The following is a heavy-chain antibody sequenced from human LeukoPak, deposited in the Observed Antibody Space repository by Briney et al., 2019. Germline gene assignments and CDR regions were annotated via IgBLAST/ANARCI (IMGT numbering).Heavy chain of an antibody. J-gene: IGHJ6*02. V-gene: IGHV3-23*01. CDR3: AKRRPDCCGATCHYGMDI. CDR2: ISGSGGSP. D-gene: IGHD2-15*01. Sequence: GGSLRLSCAASGFTFSSYAMNWVRQAPGKGLEWVSGISGSGGSPYYADSVKGRFTISRDNSKNTLFLQMNSLRAEATAVYYCAKRRPDCCGATCHYGMDICGQGTTFTVSS. CDR1: GFTFSSYA.